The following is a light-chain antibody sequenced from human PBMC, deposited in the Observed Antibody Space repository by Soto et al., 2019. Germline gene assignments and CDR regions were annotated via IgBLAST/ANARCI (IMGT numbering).Light chain of an antibody. V-gene: IGKV3-11*01. J-gene: IGKJ4*01. CDR1: QDIDFW. Sequence: EVVLTQSPATLSLSPGEKATLSCRASQDIDFWLVWYQQKPGQAPRLLIFDGSNRATGIPDRFSGSGSGTDFTLTISSLEPEDVAVYYCQQRGVWPEQPPTFGGGTKLEI. CDR2: DGS. CDR3: QQRGVWPEQPPT.